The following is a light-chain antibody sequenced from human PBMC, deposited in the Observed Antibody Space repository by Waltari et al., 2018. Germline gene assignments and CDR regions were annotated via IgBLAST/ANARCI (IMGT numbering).Light chain of an antibody. Sequence: QSVLTQSPSTSGTPGQKVTIPCSGSSSKIGNNTLNWYQQLPGTAPKLLIYGNNQRPSGVPDRFSGSKSGTSASLAISGLQSEDEADYYCAAWDDSLIGPVFGGGTKLTVL. J-gene: IGLJ3*02. CDR3: AAWDDSLIGPV. V-gene: IGLV1-44*01. CDR1: SSKIGNNT. CDR2: GNN.